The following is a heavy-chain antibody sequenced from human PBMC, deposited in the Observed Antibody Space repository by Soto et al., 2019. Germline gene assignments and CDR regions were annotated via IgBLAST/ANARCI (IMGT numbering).Heavy chain of an antibody. Sequence: GGSLRLSCAASGFTFRNYGMNWVRQAPGKGLEWVSYIGIGSSTKYYADSVKGRFTISRDDSKNSLYLQMNSLKTEDTAVYYFARWTTMSGGLVIKEAFDVWGQGTMVTVSS. CDR1: GFTFRNYG. CDR3: ARWTTMSGGLVIKEAFDV. V-gene: IGHV3-48*01. J-gene: IGHJ3*01. CDR2: IGIGSSTK. D-gene: IGHD3-10*01.